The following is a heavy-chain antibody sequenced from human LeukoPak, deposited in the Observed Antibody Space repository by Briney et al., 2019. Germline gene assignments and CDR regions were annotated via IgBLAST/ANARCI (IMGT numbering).Heavy chain of an antibody. V-gene: IGHV3-21*01. CDR3: ASGEWDSSGWKKSYYFDY. D-gene: IGHD6-19*01. Sequence: GGSLRLSCAASGSTFSSYRMNWVRQAPGKGLEWVSSISSSSSYIYYADSVKGRFTISRDNAKNSLYLQMNSLRAEDTAVYYCASGEWDSSGWKKSYYFDYWGQGTLVTVSS. CDR2: ISSSSSYI. CDR1: GSTFSSYR. J-gene: IGHJ4*02.